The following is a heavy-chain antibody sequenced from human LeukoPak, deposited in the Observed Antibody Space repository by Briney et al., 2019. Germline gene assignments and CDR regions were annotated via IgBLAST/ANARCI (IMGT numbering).Heavy chain of an antibody. CDR1: GFTVSSNY. CDR2: IYSGGST. J-gene: IGHJ4*02. Sequence: GGSLRLSCAASGFTVSSNYMSWVRQAPGKGLEWVSVIYSGGSTYYADSVKGRFTISRDNSKNTLYLQMNSLRAGDTAVYYCARGAIAVAGSLDYWGQGTLVTVSS. D-gene: IGHD6-19*01. CDR3: ARGAIAVAGSLDY. V-gene: IGHV3-66*01.